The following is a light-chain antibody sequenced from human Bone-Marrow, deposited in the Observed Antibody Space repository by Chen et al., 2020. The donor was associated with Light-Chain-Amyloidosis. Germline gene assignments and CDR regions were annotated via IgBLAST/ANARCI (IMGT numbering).Light chain of an antibody. CDR1: NLGDKY. Sequence: SYDLTQPPSVSVSPGQTASIPCSADNLGDKYTCWYQQKSGQSPLLIIYQDFKRPSGIPERFSGSNSGNTTTLTISGTQTLDEADYYCQAWDSRTVIFGGGTKLTVL. CDR3: QAWDSRTVI. V-gene: IGLV3-1*01. CDR2: QDF. J-gene: IGLJ2*01.